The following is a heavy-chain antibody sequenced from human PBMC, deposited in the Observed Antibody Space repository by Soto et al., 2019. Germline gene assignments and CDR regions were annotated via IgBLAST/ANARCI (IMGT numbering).Heavy chain of an antibody. CDR2: IYYSGST. Sequence: PSETLSLTCTVSGGSISSGAYYWSWIHQHPGKGLEWIGYIYYSGSTYYNPSLKSRLTISVDTSKNQFSLKLSSVTAADTAVYYCAREKRGIAFGGVVGLNWFDPWGQGTLVTVSS. CDR3: AREKRGIAFGGVVGLNWFDP. D-gene: IGHD3-16*02. CDR1: GGSISSGAYY. J-gene: IGHJ5*02. V-gene: IGHV4-31*03.